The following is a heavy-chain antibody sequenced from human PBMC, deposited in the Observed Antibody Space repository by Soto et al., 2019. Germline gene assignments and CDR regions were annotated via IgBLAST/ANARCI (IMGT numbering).Heavy chain of an antibody. J-gene: IGHJ4*02. CDR1: GGSFSGYY. CDR3: ARGGCSPYHNHEFDF. CDR2: INHRGST. D-gene: IGHD2-15*01. V-gene: IGHV4-34*01. Sequence: SETLSLTCAVYGGSFSGYYWNWIRQPPGKGLEWIGEINHRGSTNYNPSLKSRVTISVDTSKNQFSLTLNSVTAADTAVYHCARGGCSPYHNHEFDFWGQGTLVTVSS.